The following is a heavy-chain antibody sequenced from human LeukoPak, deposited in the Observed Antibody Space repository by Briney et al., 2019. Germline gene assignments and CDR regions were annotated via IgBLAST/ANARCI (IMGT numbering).Heavy chain of an antibody. V-gene: IGHV3-21*01. J-gene: IGHJ4*02. D-gene: IGHD4-17*01. CDR1: RFTFSTYT. CDR2: ISSISSYI. Sequence: PGGSLRLSCAASRFTFSTYTMNWGRQAPGKGLEWVSSISSISSYIYYADSVKGRFTISRDNAKNSLYLQINTLRAEDTAVYYCARDRTTVTTFDSWGQGTLVTVSS. CDR3: ARDRTTVTTFDS.